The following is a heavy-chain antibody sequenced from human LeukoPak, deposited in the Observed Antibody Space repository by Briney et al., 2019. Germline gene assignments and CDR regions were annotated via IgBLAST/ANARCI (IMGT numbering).Heavy chain of an antibody. CDR3: AKDLHPMVGAKTFDC. V-gene: IGHV3-30*02. CDR1: GFTFSTYG. Sequence: AGASLRLSCAASGFTFSTYGMHWVRQDPGKGLEWVAFIRSDGSNKYYADSVKGRFTISRDTSKNTLFVEINSLRAEDTAVYYCAKDLHPMVGAKTFDCWGQGTPVTVSS. CDR2: IRSDGSNK. D-gene: IGHD1-26*01. J-gene: IGHJ4*02.